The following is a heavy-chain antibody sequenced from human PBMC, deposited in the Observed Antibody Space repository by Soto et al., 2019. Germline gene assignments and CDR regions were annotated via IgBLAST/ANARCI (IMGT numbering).Heavy chain of an antibody. CDR3: ADDPPSYYDNGGYVILKMDV. V-gene: IGHV3-23*01. CDR1: GFAFSSYS. D-gene: IGHD3-22*01. J-gene: IGHJ6*02. Sequence: EVQLLESGGGLVQPGGSLRLSCAASGFAFSSYSMTWVRQAPGKGLEWVSAISAGGGSTYYADSVKGRFTISRDNSKNTLYLQFIVLIAEDSALHYWADDPPSYYDNGGYVILKMDVWGQGTTVTVS. CDR2: ISAGGGST.